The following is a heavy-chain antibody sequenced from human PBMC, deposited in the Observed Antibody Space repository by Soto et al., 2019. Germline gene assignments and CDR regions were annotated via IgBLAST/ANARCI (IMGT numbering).Heavy chain of an antibody. CDR3: TRDASRDSSARGWFDP. CDR1: GLTFRSFT. Sequence: GGSLRLSCAASGLTFRSFTMNWVRQAPGKGLEWVSTISSNSAYIYYTDALRGRSTISRDNAKNSLHLQMNSLRAEDTAVYYCTRDASRDSSARGWFDPWGPGTLVTVSS. D-gene: IGHD6-13*01. J-gene: IGHJ5*02. CDR2: ISSNSAYI. V-gene: IGHV3-21*01.